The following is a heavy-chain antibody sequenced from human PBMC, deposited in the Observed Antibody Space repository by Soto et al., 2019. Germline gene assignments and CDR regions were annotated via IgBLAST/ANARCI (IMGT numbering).Heavy chain of an antibody. CDR3: AREGRGAGYYDSSDDNFDY. V-gene: IGHV1-2*02. J-gene: IGHJ4*02. CDR1: GYTFTGYY. D-gene: IGHD3-22*01. Sequence: ASVKVSCKASGYTFTGYYMHWVRQAPGQGXEWMGWINPNSGGTNYAQKFQGRVTMTRDTSISTAYMELSRLRSDDTAVYYCAREGRGAGYYDSSDDNFDYWGQGILVTVSS. CDR2: INPNSGGT.